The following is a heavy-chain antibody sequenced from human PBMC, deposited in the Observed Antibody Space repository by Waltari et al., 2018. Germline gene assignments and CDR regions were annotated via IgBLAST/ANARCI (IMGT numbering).Heavy chain of an antibody. D-gene: IGHD2-2*01. CDR1: GGSISSYY. CDR3: ARGGTKYCSSTSCYHWFDP. CDR2: IEYSGRT. Sequence: QVQLQESGPGLVKPSETLSLTCTVSGGSISSYYWIWIRPPPGKGLGWIGYIEYSGRTNHNPSLKRRVTIAVDTSKNQLSLKLSSVTAADTAVYYCARGGTKYCSSTSCYHWFDPWGQGTLVTVSS. V-gene: IGHV4-59*01. J-gene: IGHJ5*02.